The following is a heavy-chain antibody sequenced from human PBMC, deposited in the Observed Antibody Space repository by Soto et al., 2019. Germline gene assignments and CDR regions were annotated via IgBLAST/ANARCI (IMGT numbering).Heavy chain of an antibody. Sequence: GASVKVSCKASGYTFTSYGISWVRQAPGQGLEWMGWISAYNGNTNYAQKLQGRVTMTTDTSTSTAYMELRSLRSDDTAVYYCASREIRRVTGWFEPWGQGTLVTVSS. CDR2: ISAYNGNT. CDR3: ASREIRRVTGWFEP. J-gene: IGHJ5*02. CDR1: GYTFTSYG. D-gene: IGHD3-10*01. V-gene: IGHV1-18*01.